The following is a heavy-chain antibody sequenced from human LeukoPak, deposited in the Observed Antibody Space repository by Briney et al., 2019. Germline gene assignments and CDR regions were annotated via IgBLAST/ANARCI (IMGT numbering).Heavy chain of an antibody. J-gene: IGHJ4*02. CDR3: ATDILNLAGDAY. CDR1: GYTLTELS. CDR2: FDPEDGET. V-gene: IGHV1-24*01. Sequence: GASVKVSCKVSGYTLTELSMHWVRPAPGKGLEWMGGFDPEDGETIYAQKFQGRVTMTEDTSTDTAYMELSSLRSEDTAVYYCATDILNLAGDAYWGQGTLVTVSS. D-gene: IGHD3-9*01.